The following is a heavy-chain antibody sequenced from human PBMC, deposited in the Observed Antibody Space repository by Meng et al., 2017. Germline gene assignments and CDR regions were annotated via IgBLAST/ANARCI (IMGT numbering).Heavy chain of an antibody. CDR1: GYIFTTYA. CDR2: ISAYNGNT. V-gene: IGHV1-18*01. D-gene: IGHD1-26*01. Sequence: ASVKVSCKASGYIFTTYAMHWVRQAPGQRLDWMGWISAYNGNTNYAQKLQGRVTMTTDTSTSTAYMELRSLRSDDTAVYYCARDPYSGSYYERVRAFDIWGQGKMVTVSS. CDR3: ARDPYSGSYYERVRAFDI. J-gene: IGHJ3*02.